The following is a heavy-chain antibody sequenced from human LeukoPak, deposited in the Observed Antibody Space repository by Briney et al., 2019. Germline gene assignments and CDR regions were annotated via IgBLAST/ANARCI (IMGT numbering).Heavy chain of an antibody. J-gene: IGHJ4*02. CDR3: AKDKAGYYFDY. D-gene: IGHD2-15*01. V-gene: IGHV3-23*01. CDR2: LSASGGGT. CDR1: GFTFSRYS. Sequence: GGSLRLSCAASGFTFSRYSMTWVRQAPGKGLEWVSSLSASGGGTYYADSVKGRFTISRDNSKNTLYLQMNSLRAEDTAVYYCAKDKAGYYFDYWGQGTLVIVSS.